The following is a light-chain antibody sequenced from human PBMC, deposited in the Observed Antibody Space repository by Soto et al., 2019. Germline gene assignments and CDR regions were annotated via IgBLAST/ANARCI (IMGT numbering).Light chain of an antibody. CDR1: QSVTSTY. CDR3: QQYVSPPST. J-gene: IGKJ5*01. V-gene: IGKV3-20*01. Sequence: EIVLTQSPGTLSLSPGERATLSCRASQSVTSTYLGWYQQKPGQAPSLLIYGASSRATGIPDRFSGSGSGTDFTLTISSLEPEDFAVYYCQQYVSPPSTFGQGTRLEIK. CDR2: GAS.